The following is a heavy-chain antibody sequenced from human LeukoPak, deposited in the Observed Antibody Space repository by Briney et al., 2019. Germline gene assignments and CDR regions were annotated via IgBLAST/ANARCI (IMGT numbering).Heavy chain of an antibody. J-gene: IGHJ6*04. D-gene: IGHD3-9*01. CDR1: GGSISSYY. V-gene: IGHV4-59*01. Sequence: TSETLSLTCTVSGGSISSYYWSWIRQPPGKGLEWIGYIYYSGSTNYNPSLKSRVTISVDTSKNQFSLKLSSVTAADTAVYYCARAGAYYDILTGYYMRHGIDVCGKGTTVTVSS. CDR2: IYYSGST. CDR3: ARAGAYYDILTGYYMRHGIDV.